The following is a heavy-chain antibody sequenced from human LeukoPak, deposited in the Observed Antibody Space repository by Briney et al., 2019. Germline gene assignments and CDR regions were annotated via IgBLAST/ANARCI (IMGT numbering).Heavy chain of an antibody. Sequence: SETLSLTCTVSGGSISGYCWTWIRQPAGRRLAWIGRIYTSETTHYNPSLKSRVTMSLDTSKNQFSLKLTSVTAADTAVYYCARGDRDLGYWGQGALVTVSS. V-gene: IGHV4-4*07. D-gene: IGHD3-22*01. CDR2: IYTSETT. J-gene: IGHJ4*02. CDR1: GGSISGYC. CDR3: ARGDRDLGY.